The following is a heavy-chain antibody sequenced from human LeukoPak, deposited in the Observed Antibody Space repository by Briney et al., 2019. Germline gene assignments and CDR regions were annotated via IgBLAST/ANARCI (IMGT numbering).Heavy chain of an antibody. CDR2: IYYSGST. CDR3: ARLSDYVWGSYRYRNAFDI. V-gene: IGHV4-59*08. Sequence: SETLSLTCTVSGGSISSYYWSWIRQPPGKGLEWIGYIYYSGSTNYNPSLKSRVTISVDTSKNQFSLKLSSVTAADTAAYYCARLSDYVWGSYRYRNAFDIWGQGTMVTVSS. D-gene: IGHD3-16*02. CDR1: GGSISSYY. J-gene: IGHJ3*02.